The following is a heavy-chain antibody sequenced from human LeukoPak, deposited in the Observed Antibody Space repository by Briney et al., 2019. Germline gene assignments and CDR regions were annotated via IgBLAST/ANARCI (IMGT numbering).Heavy chain of an antibody. J-gene: IGHJ5*02. CDR2: MNPNSGNT. CDR1: GYTFTSYD. CDR3: ARGYYTGNWFDP. Sequence: RGSVKVSCKASGYTFTSYDINWVRQATGQGLEWMGWMNPNSGNTGYAQKFQGRVTMTRNTSISTAYMELSSLRSEDTAVYYCARGYYTGNWFDPWGQGTLVTVSS. D-gene: IGHD1-26*01. V-gene: IGHV1-8*01.